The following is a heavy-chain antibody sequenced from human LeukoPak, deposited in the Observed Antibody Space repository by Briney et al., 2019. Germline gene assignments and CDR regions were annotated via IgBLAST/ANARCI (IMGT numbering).Heavy chain of an antibody. D-gene: IGHD5-24*01. J-gene: IGHJ4*02. CDR3: AKDPGGGATIDL. CDR1: GFTFNNYA. CDR2: ITGSGGDI. Sequence: GGCLRLSCAASGFTFNNYAMSWVRQAPGKGLEWVSSITGSGGDIFYADSVKGRFTVSRDNSNNTPYMQMNSLRAEDTALYYCAKDPGGGATIDLWGQGTLVTVSS. V-gene: IGHV3-23*01.